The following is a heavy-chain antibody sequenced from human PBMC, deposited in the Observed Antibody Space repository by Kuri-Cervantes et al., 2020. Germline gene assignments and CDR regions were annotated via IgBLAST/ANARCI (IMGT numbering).Heavy chain of an antibody. V-gene: IGHV1-8*01. D-gene: IGHD6-19*01. CDR3: ARGPYDRSGWPQ. CDR2: MNPNSGNT. J-gene: IGHJ4*02. Sequence: ASVKVSCKASGYTFTSYAINWVRQATGQGLEWMGWMNPNSGNTGYAQKFQGRVTMTRNTSISTAYMELSSLRSEDTAVYYCARGPYDRSGWPQWGQGTLVTVSS. CDR1: GYTFTSYA.